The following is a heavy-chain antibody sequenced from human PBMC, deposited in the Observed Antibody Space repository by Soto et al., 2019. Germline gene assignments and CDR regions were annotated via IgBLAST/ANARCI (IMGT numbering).Heavy chain of an antibody. D-gene: IGHD6-13*01. V-gene: IGHV1-18*01. CDR3: ARGRGQQLVSYYYYGMDV. J-gene: IGHJ6*02. CDR1: GYTFTSYG. Sequence: QVQLVQSGAEVKKPGASVKVSCKASGYTFTSYGISWVRQAPGQGLEGMGWISAYNGNTNDAQKLQGRVTMTTDPSTSTAYMELRRLRSDATAVYYCARGRGQQLVSYYYYGMDVWGQGTTVTVSS. CDR2: ISAYNGNT.